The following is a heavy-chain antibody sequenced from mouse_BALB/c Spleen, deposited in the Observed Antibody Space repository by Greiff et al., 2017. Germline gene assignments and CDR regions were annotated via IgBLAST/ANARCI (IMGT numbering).Heavy chain of an antibody. V-gene: IGHV5-4*02. J-gene: IGHJ3*01. CDR2: ISDGGSYT. CDR3: AGGKDGNPFAY. Sequence: EVQLVESGGGLVKPGGSLKLSCAASGFTFSDYYMYWVRQTPEKRLEWVATISDGGSYTYYPDSVKGRFTISRDNAKNNLYLQMSSLKSEDTAMYYCAGGKDGNPFAYWGQGTLVTVSA. D-gene: IGHD2-1*01. CDR1: GFTFSDYY.